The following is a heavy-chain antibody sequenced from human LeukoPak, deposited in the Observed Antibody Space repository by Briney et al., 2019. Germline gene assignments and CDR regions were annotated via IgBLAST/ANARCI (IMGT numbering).Heavy chain of an antibody. Sequence: SETLSLTCTVSGGSISSYYWSWIRKPPGKGLEWIGYIYYSGSTNYNPSLKSRVTISVDRSKNQFSLKLSSVTAADTAVYYCARGPYYYGSGSYSRAPFDPWGQGTLVTVSS. V-gene: IGHV4-59*12. CDR1: GGSISSYY. J-gene: IGHJ5*02. D-gene: IGHD3-10*01. CDR3: ARGPYYYGSGSYSRAPFDP. CDR2: IYYSGST.